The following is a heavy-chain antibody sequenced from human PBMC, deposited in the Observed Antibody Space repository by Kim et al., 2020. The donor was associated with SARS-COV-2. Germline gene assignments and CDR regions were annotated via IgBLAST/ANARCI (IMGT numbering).Heavy chain of an antibody. Sequence: GGSLRLSCAASGFNFGNYGLHWVRQAPGKGLEWVALVWHDGSNDHYAESVKGRFTISRDNSENTLHLQMDNLRVEDTAVYYCVREIRGGLLWFGEFTYWGQGTLVTVSS. D-gene: IGHD3-10*01. V-gene: IGHV3-33*01. CDR2: VWHDGSND. CDR1: GFNFGNYG. J-gene: IGHJ4*02. CDR3: VREIRGGLLWFGEFTY.